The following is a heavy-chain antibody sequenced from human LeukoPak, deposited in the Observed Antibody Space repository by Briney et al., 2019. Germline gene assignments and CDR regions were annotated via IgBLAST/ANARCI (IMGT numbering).Heavy chain of an antibody. Sequence: PSETLSLTCTVSGGSISSGSYYWSWIRQPAGKGLELIGRIFTSGRTNYNPSLKSRVTISLDTSKNQFSLKLSSVTAADTAVYYCARSVGVGGENFDYWGQGTLVTVSS. D-gene: IGHD1-26*01. J-gene: IGHJ4*02. V-gene: IGHV4-61*02. CDR3: ARSVGVGGENFDY. CDR1: GGSISSGSYY. CDR2: IFTSGRT.